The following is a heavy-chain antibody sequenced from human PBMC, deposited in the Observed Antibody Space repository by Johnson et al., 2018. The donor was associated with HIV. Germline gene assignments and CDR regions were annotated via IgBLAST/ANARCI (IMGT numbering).Heavy chain of an antibody. CDR3: ARAIRVTMGGDAFDI. Sequence: VQLVESGGGVVQPGRSLRLSCAASGFTFSSYAMHWVRQAPGKGLEWVAVISYDGSNKYYADSVKGRFTISRDNSKNTLYLQMNSLRAEDTDVYYCARAIRVTMGGDAFDIWGQGTMVTVSS. CDR1: GFTFSSYA. D-gene: IGHD3-10*01. J-gene: IGHJ3*02. V-gene: IGHV3-30-3*01. CDR2: ISYDGSNK.